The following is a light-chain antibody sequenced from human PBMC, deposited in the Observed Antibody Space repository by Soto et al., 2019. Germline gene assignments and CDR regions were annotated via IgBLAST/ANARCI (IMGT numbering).Light chain of an antibody. Sequence: EIVLTQSPGTLSLSPGERATLSCRASQTVTSYYLAWYQRKPGQPPRLLIYGASSRATDIPGRFSGSGSGKDFTLTITRLEQEDVEVYICGQYAGCPSTCGQGTKGEIK. CDR2: GAS. J-gene: IGKJ1*01. CDR1: QTVTSYY. CDR3: GQYAGCPST. V-gene: IGKV3-20*01.